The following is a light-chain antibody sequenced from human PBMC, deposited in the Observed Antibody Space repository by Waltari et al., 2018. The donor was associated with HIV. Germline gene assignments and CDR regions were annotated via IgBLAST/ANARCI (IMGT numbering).Light chain of an antibody. V-gene: IGKV1-39*01. CDR3: QQSYSTPWT. CDR1: QSISSY. J-gene: IGKJ1*01. CDR2: AAS. Sequence: DIRMTQSPSSLSESGGDRVTITCRATQSISSYLNWYQQKPEKAPQLLIYAASSLQSGVPSRFSGSGSGTDFTLTISSLQPEDFATYYCQQSYSTPWTFGQGTKVEIK.